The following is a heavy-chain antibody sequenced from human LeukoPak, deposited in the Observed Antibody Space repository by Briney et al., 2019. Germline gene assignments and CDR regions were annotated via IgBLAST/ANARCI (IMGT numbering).Heavy chain of an antibody. J-gene: IGHJ5*02. Sequence: GGSLRPSCAASGFTFSSYAMSWVRQAPGKGLEWVSVITGIGDTTYYADSVKGRFTISRDNSKNTLYLQMNSLRAEDTAVYYCAKDRFGYCSSTSCNNWFDPWGQGTLVTVSS. V-gene: IGHV3-23*01. CDR1: GFTFSSYA. D-gene: IGHD2-2*01. CDR3: AKDRFGYCSSTSCNNWFDP. CDR2: ITGIGDTT.